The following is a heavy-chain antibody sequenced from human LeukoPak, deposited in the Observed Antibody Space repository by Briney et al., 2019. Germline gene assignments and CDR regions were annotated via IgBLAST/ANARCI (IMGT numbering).Heavy chain of an antibody. D-gene: IGHD4-17*01. Sequence: PGGSLRLSCAASGFTFSSYEMNWVRQAPGKGLEWVSYISSSGSTIYYADSVKGRFTISRDNAKNSLYLQMNSLRAEDTAVYYCARATSGDYGDYVGYWGQGTLVTVSS. J-gene: IGHJ4*02. CDR2: ISSSGSTI. CDR3: ARATSGDYGDYVGY. CDR1: GFTFSSYE. V-gene: IGHV3-48*03.